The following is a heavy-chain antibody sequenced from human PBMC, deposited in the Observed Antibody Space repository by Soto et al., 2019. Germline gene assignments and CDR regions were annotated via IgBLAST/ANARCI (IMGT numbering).Heavy chain of an antibody. J-gene: IGHJ4*02. CDR1: GFTFSNAW. Sequence: EVQLVESGGGLVKPGGSLRLSCAASGFTFSNAWMIWVRQAPGKGLEWVGRIKRKSDGGTTDYAAPVKGRFTISRDDSANTLYLQMNSLKIEYTAVYFCAVNDYLDYWGQGALVTVSS. CDR2: IKRKSDGGTT. CDR3: AVNDYLDY. V-gene: IGHV3-15*01.